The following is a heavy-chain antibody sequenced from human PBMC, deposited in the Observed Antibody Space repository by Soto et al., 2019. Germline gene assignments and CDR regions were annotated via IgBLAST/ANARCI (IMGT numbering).Heavy chain of an antibody. CDR1: GGTFSSYA. CDR2: IIPIFGTA. CDR3: VRDDSSGYGVDY. Sequence: ASVKVSCKASGGTFSSYAISWVRQAPGQGLEWMGGIIPIFGTANYAQKFQGRVTITADESTSTAYMELSSLRSEDTAVYYCVRDDSSGYGVDYWGQGTLVTVSS. J-gene: IGHJ4*02. D-gene: IGHD3-22*01. V-gene: IGHV1-69*13.